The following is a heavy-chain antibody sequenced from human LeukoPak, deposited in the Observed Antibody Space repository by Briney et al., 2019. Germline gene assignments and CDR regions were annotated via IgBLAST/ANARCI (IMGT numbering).Heavy chain of an antibody. CDR1: GYTFTSYG. CDR2: ISAYNGNT. CDR3: ATSTATRLDYYYYYMDV. D-gene: IGHD1-14*01. V-gene: IGHV1-18*01. Sequence: ASVKVSCKASGYTFTSYGISWVRQAPGQGLEWMGWISAYNGNTNYAQKLQGRVTMTTDTSTSTAYMELSSLRSEDTAVYYCATSTATRLDYYYYYMDVWGKGTTVTVSS. J-gene: IGHJ6*03.